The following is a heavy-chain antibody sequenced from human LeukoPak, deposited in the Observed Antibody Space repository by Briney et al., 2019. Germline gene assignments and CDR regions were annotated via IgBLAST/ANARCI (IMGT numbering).Heavy chain of an antibody. D-gene: IGHD3-22*01. CDR3: ARGTPYYDSSGYYYFDY. Sequence: SETLSLTCTVSGGSISSSSYYWGWIRQPPGKGLEWIGSIYYSGSTYYNPSLKSRVTISVDTSKNQFSLKLSSVTAADTAVYYCARGTPYYDSSGYYYFDYWGQGTLVTVSS. CDR2: IYYSGST. V-gene: IGHV4-39*01. CDR1: GGSISSSSYY. J-gene: IGHJ4*02.